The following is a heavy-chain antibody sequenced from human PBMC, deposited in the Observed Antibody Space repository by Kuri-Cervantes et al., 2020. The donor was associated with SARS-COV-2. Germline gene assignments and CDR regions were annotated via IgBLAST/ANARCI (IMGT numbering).Heavy chain of an antibody. V-gene: IGHV4-38-2*02. CDR3: ARVVTNPLDYDSSGSTFDP. CDR1: GYSISSGYY. J-gene: IGHJ5*02. D-gene: IGHD3-22*01. CDR2: IYHSGST. Sequence: ESLKISCTVSGYSISSGYYWGWIRQPPGKGLEWIRSIYHSGSTYYNPSLKSRVTISVDTSKNQFSLKLSSVTAADTAVYYCARVVTNPLDYDSSGSTFDPWGQGTLVTVSS.